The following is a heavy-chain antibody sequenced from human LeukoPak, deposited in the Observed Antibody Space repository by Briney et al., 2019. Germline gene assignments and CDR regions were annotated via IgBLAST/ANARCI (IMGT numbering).Heavy chain of an antibody. CDR1: GFTFSSYG. J-gene: IGHJ4*02. Sequence: SGGSLRLSCAASGFTFSSYGMHWVRQAPGKGLEWVAVISYDGSNKYYADSMKGRSTISRDNSKNTLYLQMNSLRAEDTAVYYCAKEARWWELMYYFDYWGQGTLVTVSS. CDR2: ISYDGSNK. CDR3: AKEARWWELMYYFDY. D-gene: IGHD1-26*01. V-gene: IGHV3-30*18.